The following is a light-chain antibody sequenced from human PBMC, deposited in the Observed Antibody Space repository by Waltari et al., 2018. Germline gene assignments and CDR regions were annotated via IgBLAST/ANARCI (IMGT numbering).Light chain of an antibody. Sequence: GRASQSVNIYLAWYQQKPGQAPRLLIYHTSTRAAGIPDRFSGSGSGTDFSLTISRLEPEDFAVYYCQHYLRLPATFGQGTTVEI. CDR1: QSVNIY. CDR3: QHYLRLPAT. V-gene: IGKV3-20*01. J-gene: IGKJ1*01. CDR2: HTS.